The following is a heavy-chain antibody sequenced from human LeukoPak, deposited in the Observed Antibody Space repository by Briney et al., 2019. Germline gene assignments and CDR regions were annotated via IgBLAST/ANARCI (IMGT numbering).Heavy chain of an antibody. CDR3: AKGTAVDRQYFEN. Sequence: PGRSLRLSCAASRFTFSACGMHWVRQAPGKGLEWVAAISFDGSHKYYADSVKGRFTISRDNSMNTLYLQMNSLRAEDTAVHYCAKGTAVDRQYFENWGQGTLVTVSS. CDR1: RFTFSACG. D-gene: IGHD1-1*01. CDR2: ISFDGSHK. V-gene: IGHV3-30*18. J-gene: IGHJ4*02.